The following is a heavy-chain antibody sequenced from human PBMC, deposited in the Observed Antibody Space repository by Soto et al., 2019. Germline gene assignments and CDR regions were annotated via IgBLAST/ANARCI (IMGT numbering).Heavy chain of an antibody. CDR2: IWFDGSNK. CDR1: GFTFSGSA. CDR3: ATTGPY. Sequence: GGSLRLSCASSGFTFSGSAMHWVRQAPGKGLEWVAVIWFDGSNKFYADSVKGRFTISRDNSKNTVSLQMNSLRDEDSAAYYCATTGPYWGQGTLVTVSS. V-gene: IGHV3-33*08. J-gene: IGHJ4*02.